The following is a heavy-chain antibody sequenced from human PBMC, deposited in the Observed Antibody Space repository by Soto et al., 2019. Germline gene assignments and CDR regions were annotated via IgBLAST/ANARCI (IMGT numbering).Heavy chain of an antibody. Sequence: QVQLVESGGGVVQPGRSLRLSCAASGFTFSNSAIHWVRQAPDKGLEWVAVISSDGSHKYYVDSVRGRFTISRDNSKNTLYLQMNSLRAEDTAVYYCARPYCRSTRCYLYHYAMDVWGQGTTVTVSS. CDR3: ARPYCRSTRCYLYHYAMDV. D-gene: IGHD2-2*01. CDR2: ISSDGSHK. J-gene: IGHJ6*02. V-gene: IGHV3-30-3*01. CDR1: GFTFSNSA.